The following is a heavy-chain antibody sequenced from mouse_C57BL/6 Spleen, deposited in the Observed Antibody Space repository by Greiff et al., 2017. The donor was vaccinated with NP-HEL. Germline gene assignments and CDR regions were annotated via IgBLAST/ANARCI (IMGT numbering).Heavy chain of an antibody. Sequence: VQLQQSGAELVRPGASVKLSCTASGFNIKDYYMHWVKQRPEQGLEWIGRIDPEDGDTEYAPKFQGKATMTADTSSNTAYLQLSSLTSEDTAVYYCTNYGSSHWYFDVWGTGTTVTVSS. CDR3: TNYGSSHWYFDV. CDR2: IDPEDGDT. V-gene: IGHV14-1*01. D-gene: IGHD1-1*01. CDR1: GFNIKDYY. J-gene: IGHJ1*03.